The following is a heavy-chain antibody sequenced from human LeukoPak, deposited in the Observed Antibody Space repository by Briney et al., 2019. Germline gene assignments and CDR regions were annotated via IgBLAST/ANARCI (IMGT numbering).Heavy chain of an antibody. CDR3: ARGKRGFGDPYSYFDY. V-gene: IGHV3-48*04. J-gene: IGHJ4*02. Sequence: GGSLRLSCAASGFTFSSYSMNWVRQAPGKGLEWVSYISSSSSTIYYADSVKGRFTISRDNPKNTLAMQLDSLTVEDTGVYYCARGKRGFGDPYSYFDYWGQGLLVTVSS. D-gene: IGHD3-16*01. CDR2: ISSSSSTI. CDR1: GFTFSSYS.